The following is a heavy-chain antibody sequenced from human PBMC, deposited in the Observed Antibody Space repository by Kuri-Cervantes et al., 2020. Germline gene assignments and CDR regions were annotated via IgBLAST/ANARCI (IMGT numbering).Heavy chain of an antibody. J-gene: IGHJ4*02. Sequence: GGSLRLSCTASGFTFTSQSINWVRQAPGKGLEWVSYISSSSSTIYYADSVKGRFTISRDNAKNSLYLQMNSLRAEDTAVYYCARGITGYSSGWYLDWGQGTLVTVSS. CDR2: ISSSSSTI. D-gene: IGHD6-19*01. CDR1: GFTFTSQS. V-gene: IGHV3-48*01. CDR3: ARGITGYSSGWYLD.